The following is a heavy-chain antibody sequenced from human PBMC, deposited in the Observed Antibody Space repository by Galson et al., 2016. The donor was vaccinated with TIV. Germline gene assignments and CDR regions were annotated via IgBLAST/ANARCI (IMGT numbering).Heavy chain of an antibody. CDR2: ITSGAPSR. V-gene: IGHV3-11*01. J-gene: IGHJ4*02. CDR3: AKDLAVWGSFYGAFDY. CDR1: GFTFSDYH. D-gene: IGHD2/OR15-2a*01. Sequence: SLRLSCAASGFTFSDYHMDWLRRTPGKGLEWIAHITSGAPSRYYAESVKGRFTISRDDAKNSLFLQMNSLRIDDTAVYYCAKDLAVWGSFYGAFDYWGPGTVVSVSS.